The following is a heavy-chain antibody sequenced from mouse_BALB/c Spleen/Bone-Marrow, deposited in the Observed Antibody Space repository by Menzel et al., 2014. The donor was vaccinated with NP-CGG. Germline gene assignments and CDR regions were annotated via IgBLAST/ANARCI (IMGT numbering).Heavy chain of an antibody. J-gene: IGHJ2*01. CDR1: GFDFSRYW. CDR3: ARPVYRYDPPAY. CDR2: INPGSSTI. D-gene: IGHD2-14*01. Sequence: EVQLVESGGGLVQPGGSLKLSCAASGFDFSRYWMSWVRQAPGKGLEWIGEINPGSSTINYTPSLKDKFIISRDNAKNTLYLQMSKVRSEDTALYYCARPVYRYDPPAYWGQGTTLTVSS. V-gene: IGHV4-1*02.